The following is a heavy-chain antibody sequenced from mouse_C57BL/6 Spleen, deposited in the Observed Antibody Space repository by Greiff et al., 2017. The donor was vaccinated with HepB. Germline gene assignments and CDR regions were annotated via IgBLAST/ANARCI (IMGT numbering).Heavy chain of an antibody. D-gene: IGHD1-1*01. CDR1: GYTFTSYD. CDR3: ARERAYYYGSSYWYFDG. J-gene: IGHJ1*03. Sequence: VQLQQSGPELVKPGASVKLSCKASGYTFTSYDINWVKQRPGQGLEWIGWIYPRDGSTKYNEKCKGKATLTVDTSASTAYMELHSLTSEDSAVYFCARERAYYYGSSYWYFDGWGTGTTVTVSS. CDR2: IYPRDGST. V-gene: IGHV1-85*01.